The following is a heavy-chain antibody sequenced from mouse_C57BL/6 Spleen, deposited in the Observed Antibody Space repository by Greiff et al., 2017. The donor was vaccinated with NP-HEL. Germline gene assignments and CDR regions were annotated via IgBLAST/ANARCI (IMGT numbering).Heavy chain of an antibody. D-gene: IGHD2-10*01. Sequence: VQLQQSGPELVKPGASVKISCKASGYTFTDYCMNWVKQSHGQSLEWIGDINPNNGGTSYNQKFKGKATLTVDKSSSTAYMELRSLTSEDSAVYYCARSGLLGAMDYWGQGTSVTVSS. V-gene: IGHV1-26*01. CDR2: INPNNGGT. CDR1: GYTFTDYC. J-gene: IGHJ4*01. CDR3: ARSGLLGAMDY.